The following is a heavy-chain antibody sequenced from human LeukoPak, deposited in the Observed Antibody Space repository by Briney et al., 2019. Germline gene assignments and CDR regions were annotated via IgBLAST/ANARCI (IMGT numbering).Heavy chain of an antibody. D-gene: IGHD6-6*01. J-gene: IGHJ4*02. V-gene: IGHV4-59*12. Sequence: SETLSLTCTVSGGSISSYYWSWIRQPPGKGLEWIGYIYYSGSTYYNPSLKSRVTISVDTSKNQFSLKLSSVTAADTAVYYCARGLAARPVPFDYWGQGTLVTVSS. CDR1: GGSISSYY. CDR3: ARGLAARPVPFDY. CDR2: IYYSGST.